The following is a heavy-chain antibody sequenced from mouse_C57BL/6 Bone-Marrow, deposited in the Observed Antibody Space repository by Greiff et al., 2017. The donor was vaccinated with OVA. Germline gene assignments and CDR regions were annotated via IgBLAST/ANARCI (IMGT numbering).Heavy chain of an antibody. CDR1: GYTFTSYN. J-gene: IGHJ4*01. D-gene: IGHD1-1*01. CDR3: ARADYYGSSYYYAMDY. CDR2: IYPGNGDT. V-gene: IGHV1-12*01. Sequence: QVQLKQSGAELVRPGASVKMSCKASGYTFTSYNMHWVKQTPRQGLEWIGAIYPGNGDTSDNQKFKGKATLTVDKSSSTAYMQLSSLTSEDSAVYFCARADYYGSSYYYAMDYWGQGTSVTVSS.